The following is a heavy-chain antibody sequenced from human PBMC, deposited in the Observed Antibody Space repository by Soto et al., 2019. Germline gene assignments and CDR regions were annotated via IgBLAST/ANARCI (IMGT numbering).Heavy chain of an antibody. CDR1: GYTFFSYG. V-gene: IGHV1-18*01. D-gene: IGHD3-22*01. Sequence: QVQLVQSGAEVKKAGASVKVSCKASGYTFFSYGISWVRQAPGQGLEWMGWISPYNGDTNYALNLQGRVSMITDTSTSTAYMELRSLKSDDTAVYYCARALRTLSPSQFSVTTMDNWGQGTLVTVSS. CDR3: ARALRTLSPSQFSVTTMDN. CDR2: ISPYNGDT. J-gene: IGHJ4*02.